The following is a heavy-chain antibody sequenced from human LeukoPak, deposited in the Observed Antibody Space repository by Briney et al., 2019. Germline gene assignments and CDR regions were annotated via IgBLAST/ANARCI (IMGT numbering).Heavy chain of an antibody. CDR1: GFTFSSYS. Sequence: GGSLRLSCAASGFTFSSYSMHWVRQAPGKGLQWVSGISWNGGSIGYADSVKGRFTISRDNSKNSLYLQMNSLRAEDTALYYCAKDRDPGSGYDSRGFDYWGQGTLVTVSS. J-gene: IGHJ4*02. CDR3: AKDRDPGSGYDSRGFDY. CDR2: ISWNGGSI. V-gene: IGHV3-9*01. D-gene: IGHD5-12*01.